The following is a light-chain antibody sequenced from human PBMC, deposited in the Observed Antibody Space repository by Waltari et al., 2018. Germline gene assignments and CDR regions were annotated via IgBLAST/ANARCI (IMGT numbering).Light chain of an antibody. J-gene: IGLJ3*02. CDR1: NIESKS. CDR3: QVWDDTTNSGV. V-gene: IGLV3-21*01. CDR2: YDT. Sequence: YVLTQPPSVSVAPGKTATLTCGGENIESKSVNCYQQKAGQAPVLVLFYDTDRRSGIPGRFSGANSGNTAALTISWVEAGDEADYHCQVWDDTTNSGVFGGGTRLTVL.